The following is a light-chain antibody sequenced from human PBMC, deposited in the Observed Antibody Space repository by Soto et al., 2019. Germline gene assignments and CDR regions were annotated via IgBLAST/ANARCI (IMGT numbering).Light chain of an antibody. V-gene: IGKV4-1*01. Sequence: DFVMTQSPDSLAVSLGERATINCKSSQSALSSSNNKNYSAWYQQKPGQPPKLLIYWASTRESGVPDRISGSGSGTDFSLTISSLQAEDVAVYYCHQYYSTPWTFGQGTKVDIK. CDR2: WAS. J-gene: IGKJ1*01. CDR3: HQYYSTPWT. CDR1: QSALSSSNNKNY.